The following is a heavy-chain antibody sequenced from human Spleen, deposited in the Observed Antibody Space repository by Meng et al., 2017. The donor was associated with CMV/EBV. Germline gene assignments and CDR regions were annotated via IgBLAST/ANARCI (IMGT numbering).Heavy chain of an antibody. J-gene: IGHJ5*02. V-gene: IGHV3-NL1*01. D-gene: IGHD2-2*01. Sequence: GEPLKISCAASGFAFSSYGMHWVRQAPGKGLAWVSGVSWNGSRTHYADSVKGRFTISRDNSKNTQYLQMISLRAEDTAVYYCAKYCSSTSCHGWFYPWRQGTLVTVSS. CDR2: VSWNGSRT. CDR1: GFAFSSYG. CDR3: AKYCSSTSCHGWFYP.